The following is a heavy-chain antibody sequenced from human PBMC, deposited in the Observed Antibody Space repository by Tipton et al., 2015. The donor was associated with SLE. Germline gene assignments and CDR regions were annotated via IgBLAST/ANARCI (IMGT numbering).Heavy chain of an antibody. D-gene: IGHD6-13*01. CDR2: ISSSGSTI. Sequence: GSLRLSCAASGFTFSSYEMNWVRQAPGKGLEWVSYISSSGSTIYYADSVKGRFTISRDNAKNSLYLQMNSLRAEDTAVYYCARGRQQLDAFDIWGQGTMVTVSS. CDR3: ARGRQQLDAFDI. CDR1: GFTFSSYE. V-gene: IGHV3-48*03. J-gene: IGHJ3*02.